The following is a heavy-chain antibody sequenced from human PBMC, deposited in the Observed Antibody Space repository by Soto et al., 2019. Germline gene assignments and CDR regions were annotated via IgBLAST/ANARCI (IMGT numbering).Heavy chain of an antibody. V-gene: IGHV3-15*07. CDR2: IKSKTDGGTT. Sequence: GGSLRLSCAASGFTFSNAWINWVRQAPGKGLEWVGRIKSKTDGGTTDFAAPVKGRFAISRDDSKDMVYLQMNSLKTEDTAVYYCTRHGDDFWSGFSPSIIYYYYMDVWGKGTTVTVSS. CDR1: GFTFSNAW. D-gene: IGHD3-3*01. CDR3: TRHGDDFWSGFSPSIIYYYYMDV. J-gene: IGHJ6*03.